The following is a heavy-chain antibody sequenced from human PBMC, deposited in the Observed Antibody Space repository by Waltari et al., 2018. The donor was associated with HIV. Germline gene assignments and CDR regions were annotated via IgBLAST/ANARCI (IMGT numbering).Heavy chain of an antibody. Sequence: LQLQESGPGLVKPSETLSLTCAVPGGSLHTDSSYRVWTRQPPGKGLEWIGSIYYRGSTFNNPSLRGRVTISVDTSKNPFSLKLSSVTAADTAVYYCARRYSTTSHPGGAGYFDHWGQGTLVTVSS. D-gene: IGHD6-13*01. V-gene: IGHV4-39*02. CDR1: GGSLHTDSSY. J-gene: IGHJ4*02. CDR2: IYYRGST. CDR3: ARRYSTTSHPGGAGYFDH.